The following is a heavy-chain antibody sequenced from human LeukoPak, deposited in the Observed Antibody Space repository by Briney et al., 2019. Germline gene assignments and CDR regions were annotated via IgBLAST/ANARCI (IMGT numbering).Heavy chain of an antibody. V-gene: IGHV1-2*02. D-gene: IGHD2-2*01. Sequence: GASVKVSCKASGYTFTGYYMHWVRQAPGQGLEWMGWINPNSGGTNYAQKFQGRVTMTRDTSISTAYMELSRLRSDDTAMYYCARERRKDIVVVPAATQYNWFDPWGQGTLVTVSS. J-gene: IGHJ5*02. CDR1: GYTFTGYY. CDR3: ARERRKDIVVVPAATQYNWFDP. CDR2: INPNSGGT.